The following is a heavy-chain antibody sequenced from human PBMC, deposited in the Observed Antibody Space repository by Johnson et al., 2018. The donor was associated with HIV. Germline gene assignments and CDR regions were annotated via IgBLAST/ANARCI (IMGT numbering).Heavy chain of an antibody. CDR1: GFSFSSYG. CDR3: ARGSAEQVGDAIDL. D-gene: IGHD3-10*01. V-gene: IGHV3-NL1*01. CDR2: IYSGGST. J-gene: IGHJ3*01. Sequence: QVQLVESGGGVVQPGRSLRLSCAASGFSFSSYGMHWVRQAPGKGLEWVSVIYSGGSTYYADSVKGRFTISRDNSKNTLYLQMSSLRAEDAAVYYCARGSAEQVGDAIDLWGRGTMVTVSS.